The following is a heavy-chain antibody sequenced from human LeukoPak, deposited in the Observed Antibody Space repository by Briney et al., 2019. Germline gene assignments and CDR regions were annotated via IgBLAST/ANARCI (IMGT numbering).Heavy chain of an antibody. CDR2: FDPEDGET. CDR3: ATDVHDYGGNEGGY. D-gene: IGHD4-23*01. CDR1: GYTLTELS. V-gene: IGHV1-24*01. Sequence: ASVKVSCKVSGYTLTELSMHWVRQSPGKGLEWMGGFDPEDGETIYAQKFQGRVTLTEDTSTDAAYMELSSLRSEDTAVYYCATDVHDYGGNEGGYWGQGTLVTVSS. J-gene: IGHJ4*02.